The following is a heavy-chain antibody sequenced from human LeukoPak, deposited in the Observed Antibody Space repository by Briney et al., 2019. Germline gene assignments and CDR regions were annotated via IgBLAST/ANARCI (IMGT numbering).Heavy chain of an antibody. J-gene: IGHJ6*04. CDR1: GFTFSSYE. D-gene: IGHD3-10*02. CDR3: AELGITMIGGV. CDR2: ISSSGSTI. V-gene: IGHV3-48*03. Sequence: GGSLRLSCAAAGFTFSSYEMNWGRQAPGKGLEWVSYISSSGSTIYYADSVKGRFTISRDNAKNSLYLQMNSLRAEDTAVYYCAELGITMIGGVWGKGTTVTISS.